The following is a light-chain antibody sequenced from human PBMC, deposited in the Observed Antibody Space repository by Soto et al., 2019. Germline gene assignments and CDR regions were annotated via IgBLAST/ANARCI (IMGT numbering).Light chain of an antibody. CDR2: GAS. J-gene: IGKJ5*01. CDR1: QSVSSSY. CDR3: QQYGSSPPIT. V-gene: IGKV3-20*01. Sequence: EIVLTQSPATLSLSPGGRATLSCRASQSVSSSYLAWYQQKPGQAPRLLIYGASSRATGIPDRFSARGSGTDFTLTISRLEPEDFAVYYCQQYGSSPPITFGQGTRLEIK.